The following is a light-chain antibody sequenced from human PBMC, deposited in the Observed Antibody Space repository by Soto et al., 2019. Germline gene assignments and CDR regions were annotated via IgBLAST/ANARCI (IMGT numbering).Light chain of an antibody. J-gene: IGKJ4*01. Sequence: EIVLTQSPGTLSLSPGERATLSCRASQRVGNNYLVWYQQKPGQAPRFLIYDASTRATGVPDRLSGSGSGKEFTLTISRLEPEDFAVYYCQQYGSTPLTFGGGTTVEIK. CDR3: QQYGSTPLT. CDR2: DAS. V-gene: IGKV3-20*01. CDR1: QRVGNNY.